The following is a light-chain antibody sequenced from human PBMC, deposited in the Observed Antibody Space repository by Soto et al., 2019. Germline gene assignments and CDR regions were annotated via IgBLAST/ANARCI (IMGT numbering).Light chain of an antibody. CDR2: AAS. CDR3: QQYTNAHGIT. CDR1: QGVGNKY. Sequence: PGERATLSCRASQGVGNKYLAWYQQRPGQAPSLLIHAASSRATGVPDRFSGSGSGTDFTLTISRLEPEDFAVYYCQQYTNAHGITFGQGTRLEIK. V-gene: IGKV3-20*01. J-gene: IGKJ5*01.